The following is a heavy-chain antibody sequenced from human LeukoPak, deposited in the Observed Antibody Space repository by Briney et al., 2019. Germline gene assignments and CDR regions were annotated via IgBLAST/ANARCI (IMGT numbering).Heavy chain of an antibody. Sequence: PSGTLSLTCAVSGGSISSSKWWSWVRQPPGKGLEWIGEIHHSGSTNYNPSLKSRVTISVDRSKNQFSLKLSSVTAADTAVYYCARAESLGYCSSTSCHTPRVAFDIWGQGTMVTVSS. CDR3: ARAESLGYCSSTSCHTPRVAFDI. CDR2: IHHSGST. CDR1: GGSISSSKW. V-gene: IGHV4-4*02. D-gene: IGHD2-2*01. J-gene: IGHJ3*02.